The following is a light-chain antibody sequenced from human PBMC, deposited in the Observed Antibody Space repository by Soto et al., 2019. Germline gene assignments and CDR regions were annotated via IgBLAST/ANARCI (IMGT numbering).Light chain of an antibody. Sequence: DIQMTQSPSTLSASVGDRVTITCQASQSLSRWLAWYQQKPGKAPKLLIYKASSLESGVPSRFSGSGSGTEFILTISSLQPDDFATYYCQQYDSYSWTFGQGTKVDIK. CDR3: QQYDSYSWT. CDR2: KAS. CDR1: QSLSRW. V-gene: IGKV1-5*03. J-gene: IGKJ1*01.